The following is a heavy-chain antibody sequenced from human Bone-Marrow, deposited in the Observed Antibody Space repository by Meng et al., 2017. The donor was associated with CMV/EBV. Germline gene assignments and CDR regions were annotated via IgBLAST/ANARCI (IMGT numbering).Heavy chain of an antibody. J-gene: IGHJ1*01. CDR1: GYTFTTYD. V-gene: IGHV1-8*01. CDR2: MNPNSGNT. CDR3: AKGVGVVVPAARYFQH. D-gene: IGHD2-2*01. Sequence: ASVKVSCKASGYTFTTYDINWVRQATGQGLEWMGWMNPNSGNTGYAQKFQGRVTLTRVTSISTAYMELSSLTSDDTAVYYCAKGVGVVVPAARYFQHWGQGTLVTVSS.